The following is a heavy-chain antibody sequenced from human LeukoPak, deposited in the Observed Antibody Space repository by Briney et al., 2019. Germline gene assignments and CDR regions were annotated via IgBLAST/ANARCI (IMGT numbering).Heavy chain of an antibody. J-gene: IGHJ6*02. CDR2: IYYSGST. CDR1: GGSISSDGYY. Sequence: PSQTLSLTCTVSGGSISSDGYYWSWIRQHPGKGLEWIGYIYYSGSTYYNPSLKSRVTISVDTSKNQFSLKLSSVTAADTAVYYCARDGEWLVRGMDVWGQGTTVTVSS. CDR3: ARDGEWLVRGMDV. D-gene: IGHD6-19*01. V-gene: IGHV4-31*03.